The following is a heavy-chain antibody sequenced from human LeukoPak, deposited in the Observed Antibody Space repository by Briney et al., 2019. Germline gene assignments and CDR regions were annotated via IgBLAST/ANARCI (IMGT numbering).Heavy chain of an antibody. CDR3: ANGAYYDILPGYHKS. CDR1: GFTFSSYA. CDR2: ISGSGGRT. D-gene: IGHD3-9*01. J-gene: IGHJ5*02. Sequence: RGSLRLSCAASGFTFSSYAMSWVREAPGKGLEWVSAISGSGGRTYYADSVKGRFTISRDNSKNTLYLQMNSLRAEDTAVYYCANGAYYDILPGYHKSWGQGTLVTVSS. V-gene: IGHV3-23*01.